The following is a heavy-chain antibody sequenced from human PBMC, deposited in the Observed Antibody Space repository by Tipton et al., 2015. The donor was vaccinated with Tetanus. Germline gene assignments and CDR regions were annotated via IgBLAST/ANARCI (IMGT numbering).Heavy chain of an antibody. V-gene: IGHV4-31*03. CDR1: GGSMKSRSYY. D-gene: IGHD2-21*01. J-gene: IGHJ6*02. CDR2: VYDSGLS. CDR3: ARGLCGGDRCYDSGFFSYGMDV. Sequence: LRLSCTVSGGSMKSRSYYWSWIRQLPGKGLEWIGFVYDSGLSFHNPSLRNRVFISVDTSKNNFSLRLTSVTAADTAVYYCARGLCGGDRCYDSGFFSYGMDVWGQGTTVPVSS.